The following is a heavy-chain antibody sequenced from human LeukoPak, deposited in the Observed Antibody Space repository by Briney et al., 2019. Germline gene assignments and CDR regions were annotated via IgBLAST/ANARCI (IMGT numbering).Heavy chain of an antibody. CDR3: ARENIVVVPAAIRYFDY. Sequence: SVKVSCKASGGTFSSYAIRWVRQAPGKGLEWMGGIIPVFGTANYAQKFQGRVTITTDESTSTAYMELSSLRSEDTAVYYCARENIVVVPAAIRYFDYWGQGTLVTVSS. D-gene: IGHD2-2*01. CDR1: GGTFSSYA. V-gene: IGHV1-69*05. J-gene: IGHJ4*02. CDR2: IIPVFGTA.